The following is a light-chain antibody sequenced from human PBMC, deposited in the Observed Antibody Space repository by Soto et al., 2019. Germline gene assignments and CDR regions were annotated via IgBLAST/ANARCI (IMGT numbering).Light chain of an antibody. CDR2: EVS. V-gene: IGLV2-14*01. CDR3: SSFTSTSTYVL. J-gene: IGLJ2*01. Sequence: QSALTQPPSASGSPGQSVTISCTGTSTDVGAYNYVSWYQQHPGKAPKLMIHEVSNRPSGVSNRFSGSKSGNTASLTISGLQAEDEADYYCSSFTSTSTYVLFGGGTKLTVL. CDR1: STDVGAYNY.